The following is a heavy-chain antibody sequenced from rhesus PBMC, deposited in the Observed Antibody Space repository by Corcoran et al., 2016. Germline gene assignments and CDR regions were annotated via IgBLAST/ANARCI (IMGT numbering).Heavy chain of an antibody. CDR3: ATRSGNSDYYGLDS. CDR1: GGSLSGYF. V-gene: IGHV4S11*01. J-gene: IGHJ6*01. CDR2: IYGDVTTI. Sequence: QVQLQESGPGLVKPSETLSLTCTVSGGSLSGYFWNWIRHTPGKGLEWIGNIYGDVTTINYNPSLKSRVTLSADTSNNQVSLKLSSVTAADTAVYYCATRSGNSDYYGLDSWGQGVVVTVSS. D-gene: IGHD1-44*01.